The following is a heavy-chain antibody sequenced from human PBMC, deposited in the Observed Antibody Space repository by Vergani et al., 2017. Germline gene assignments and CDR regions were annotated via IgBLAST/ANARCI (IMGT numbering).Heavy chain of an antibody. Sequence: QVQLQQWGAGEVKPSGTLSLTCAVFGESFSSFYWSWIRQPPGKGLEWCGEINNDGHTNYNPSLESRVTVSRDTEKNQFSLNLMSVTVADTDMYYCEVRPRVNLVGGEIVTKRTFDYWSQGSLVTVSS. J-gene: IGHJ4*02. CDR2: INNDGHT. V-gene: IGHV4-34*02. D-gene: IGHD3-10*01. CDR3: EVRPRVNLVGGEIVTKRTFDY. CDR1: GESFSSFY.